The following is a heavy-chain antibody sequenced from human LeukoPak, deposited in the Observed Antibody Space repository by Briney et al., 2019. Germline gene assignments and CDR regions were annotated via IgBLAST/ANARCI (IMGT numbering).Heavy chain of an antibody. CDR3: ARVSVVGATPFDP. D-gene: IGHD1-26*01. CDR1: GFTFSSYS. V-gene: IGHV3-48*01. Sequence: PGGSLRLSCAASGFTFSSYSMNWVRQAPGKGLEWVSYISSSSSTIYYADSVKGRFTISRDNAKNSLYLQMNSLRSEDTAVYYCARVSVVGATPFDPWGQGTLVTVSS. CDR2: ISSSSSTI. J-gene: IGHJ5*02.